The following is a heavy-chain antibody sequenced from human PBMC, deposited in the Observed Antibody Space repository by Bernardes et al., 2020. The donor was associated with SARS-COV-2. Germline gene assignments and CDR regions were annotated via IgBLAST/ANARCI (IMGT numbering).Heavy chain of an antibody. CDR2: IYYSGST. V-gene: IGHV4-39*01. CDR3: AGHPYGMDV. Sequence: SETLSLTCTVSGGSISSSSYYWGWIRQPPGKGLEWIGSIYYSGSTYYNPSLKSPVPISVDTSKNQFSLKLSSVTAADTAVYYCAGHPYGMDVWGQGTTVTVSS. J-gene: IGHJ6*02. CDR1: GGSISSSSYY.